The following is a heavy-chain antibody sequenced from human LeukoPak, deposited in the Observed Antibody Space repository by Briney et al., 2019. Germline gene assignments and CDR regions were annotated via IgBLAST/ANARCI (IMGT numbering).Heavy chain of an antibody. CDR3: ARDYGGSSPFDY. J-gene: IGHJ4*02. D-gene: IGHD4-23*01. V-gene: IGHV3-21*01. CDR2: ISGSGGCT. CDR1: GFTFSSFG. Sequence: GGSLRLSCAAYGFTFSSFGMSWVRQAPGKGLEWVSAISGSGGCTYYADSVKGRFTISRDNAKNSLYLHMNSLRAEDTAVYYCARDYGGSSPFDYWGQGTLVTVSS.